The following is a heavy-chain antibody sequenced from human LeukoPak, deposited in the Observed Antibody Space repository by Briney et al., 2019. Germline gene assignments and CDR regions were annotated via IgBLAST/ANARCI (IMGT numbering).Heavy chain of an antibody. CDR2: INPNSGGT. CDR3: ARELDPHYFDY. V-gene: IGHV1-2*06. D-gene: IGHD6-6*01. J-gene: IGHJ4*02. Sequence: RWPSVKVSCKASGYTFTGYYMHWVRQAPGQGLEWMGRINPNSGGTNNAQKFQGRVTMTRDTSISTAYMELSRLRSDDTAVYYCARELDPHYFDYWGQGTLVTVSS. CDR1: GYTFTGYY.